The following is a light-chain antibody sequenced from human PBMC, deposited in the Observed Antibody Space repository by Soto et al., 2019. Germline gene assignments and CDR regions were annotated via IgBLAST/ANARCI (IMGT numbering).Light chain of an antibody. CDR3: QQYGTSAPLFT. Sequence: EIVLTQSPGTLSLSPGERATLSCRASQSLSNNIYLAWYQQKPGQAPRLLIYGASSRATGIPDRFSGSGSGTDFTLTISRLEPDDFAVYYCQQYGTSAPLFTFGPGTKVDIK. CDR1: QSLSNNIY. CDR2: GAS. J-gene: IGKJ3*01. V-gene: IGKV3-20*01.